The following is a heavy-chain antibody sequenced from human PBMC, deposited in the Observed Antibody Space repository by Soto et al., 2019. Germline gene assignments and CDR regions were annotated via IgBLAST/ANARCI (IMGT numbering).Heavy chain of an antibody. CDR1: GGSISSGGYS. CDR2: IYHSGST. V-gene: IGHV4-30-2*01. J-gene: IGHJ5*02. Sequence: PSETLSLTCAVSGGSISSGGYSWSWILQPPGKGLEWIGYIYHSGSTYYNPSLKSRVTISVDRSKNQFSLKLSSVTAADTAVYYCARTAGDYWFDPWGQGTLVTVSS. D-gene: IGHD2-21*02. CDR3: ARTAGDYWFDP.